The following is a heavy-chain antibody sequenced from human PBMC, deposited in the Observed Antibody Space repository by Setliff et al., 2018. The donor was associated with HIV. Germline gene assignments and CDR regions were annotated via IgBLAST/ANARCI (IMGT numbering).Heavy chain of an antibody. CDR1: GFTFSSYG. CDR3: AKQMKSMGPYDGFDI. V-gene: IGHV3-30*02. J-gene: IGHJ3*02. CDR2: IRYDGSNK. D-gene: IGHD3-10*01. Sequence: PGGSLRLSCAASGFTFSSYGMHWVRQAPGKGLEWVAFIRYDGSNKYYADSVKGRFTISRDNSKNTLYLQMNTLRAEDTAIYYCAKQMKSMGPYDGFDIWGQGTMGTGSS.